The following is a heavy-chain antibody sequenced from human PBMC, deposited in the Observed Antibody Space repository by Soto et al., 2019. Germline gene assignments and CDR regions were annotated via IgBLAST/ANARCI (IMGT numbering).Heavy chain of an antibody. CDR2: IIPIFGTA. CDR3: ARGRVELVGPRDYYYYGMDV. D-gene: IGHD6-6*01. Sequence: AASVKVSCKASGGTFSSYAISWVRQAPGQGLEWMGGIIPIFGTANYAQKFQGRVTITADESTSTAYMELSSLRSEDTAVYYCARGRVELVGPRDYYYYGMDVWGQGTTVTVSS. V-gene: IGHV1-69*13. J-gene: IGHJ6*02. CDR1: GGTFSSYA.